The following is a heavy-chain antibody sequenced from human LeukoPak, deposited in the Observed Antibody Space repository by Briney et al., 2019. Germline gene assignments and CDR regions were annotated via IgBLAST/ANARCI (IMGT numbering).Heavy chain of an antibody. CDR3: ARASGSYGSGSYYYYGMDV. CDR2: IFHSGST. D-gene: IGHD3-10*01. V-gene: IGHV4-38-2*01. Sequence: SETLSLTCAVSGYSISSGYYWGWIGQPPGKGLEWIGSIFHSGSTYYNPSLKSRVNMSVDTSKNQISLKLSSVTAADTAVYYCARASGSYGSGSYYYYGMDVWGKGTTVTVSS. J-gene: IGHJ6*04. CDR1: GYSISSGYY.